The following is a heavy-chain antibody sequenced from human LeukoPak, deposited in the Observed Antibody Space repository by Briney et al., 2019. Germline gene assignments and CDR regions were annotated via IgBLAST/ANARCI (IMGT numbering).Heavy chain of an antibody. CDR2: INPITGDT. J-gene: IGHJ4*02. Sequence: ASVTVSCKASGYTFTVNYIHWVRQAPGQGLEWMGWINPITGDTNYAQNFHGRVTMTRDTSISTAYMELSRLTSDDTAVYYCARSRDVGEDYWGQGTLVTVSS. D-gene: IGHD3-16*01. V-gene: IGHV1-2*02. CDR3: ARSRDVGEDY. CDR1: GYTFTVNY.